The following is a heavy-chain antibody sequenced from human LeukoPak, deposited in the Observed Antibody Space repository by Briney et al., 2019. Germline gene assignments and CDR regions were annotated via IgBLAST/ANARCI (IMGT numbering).Heavy chain of an antibody. D-gene: IGHD3-22*01. CDR2: IYYSGST. CDR3: ARTESSGYYDDAFDI. CDR1: GGSISSSSYY. V-gene: IGHV4-39*07. Sequence: PSETLSLTCTVSGGSISSSSYYWGWIRQPPGKGLEWIGSIYYSGSTYYNPSLKSRVTISVDTSKNQFSLKLSSVTAADTAVYYCARTESSGYYDDAFDIWGQGTMVTVSS. J-gene: IGHJ3*02.